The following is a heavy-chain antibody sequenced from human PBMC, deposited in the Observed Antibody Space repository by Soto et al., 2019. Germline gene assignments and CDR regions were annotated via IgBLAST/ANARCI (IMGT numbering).Heavy chain of an antibody. CDR2: MSGSSSTT. CDR3: AKNQERELPRVIDF. J-gene: IGHJ4*02. Sequence: GGSLRLSCATSGLTFSNYAMSWVRQAPGGGLEWVSSMSGSSSTTYYADSVRGRFTISRDRSKNTLYLQMGSLRAEDTALYYCAKNQERELPRVIDFWGQGTLVTVSS. D-gene: IGHD1-7*01. V-gene: IGHV3-23*01. CDR1: GLTFSNYA.